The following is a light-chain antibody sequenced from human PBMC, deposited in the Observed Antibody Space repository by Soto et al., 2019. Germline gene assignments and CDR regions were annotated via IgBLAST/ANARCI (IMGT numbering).Light chain of an antibody. CDR1: SSDVGGYNY. CDR2: DVS. V-gene: IGLV2-11*01. Sequence: QSALTRPRSVSGSPGQSVTISCTGTSSDVGGYNYVSWYQQHPGKAPNLMIYDVSKRPSGVPDRFSGSKSGNTASLTISGLQAEDESDYYCCSYAGSVLFGGGTKVTVL. J-gene: IGLJ2*01. CDR3: CSYAGSVL.